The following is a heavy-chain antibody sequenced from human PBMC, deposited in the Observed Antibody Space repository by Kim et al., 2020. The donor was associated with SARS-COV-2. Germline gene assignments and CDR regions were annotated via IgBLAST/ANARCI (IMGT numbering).Heavy chain of an antibody. CDR1: GFTFSSDW. V-gene: IGHV3-7*01. J-gene: IGHJ4*02. Sequence: GGSLRLSCVASGFTFSSDWMAWVRQGPGKGLEWVASIKEDGSEEHYVDSVKGRFAISRDNGKNSLYLQMNSLRTEDTAVYYCARMRNSWYPFNYWGQGNLVTVTP. D-gene: IGHD6-13*01. CDR3: ARMRNSWYPFNY. CDR2: IKEDGSEE.